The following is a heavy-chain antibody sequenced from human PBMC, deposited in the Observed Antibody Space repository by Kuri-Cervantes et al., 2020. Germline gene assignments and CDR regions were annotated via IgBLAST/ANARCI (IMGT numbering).Heavy chain of an antibody. CDR1: GGPVSSGSYY. CDR2: IYYSGST. CDR3: ARVLGNWFDP. Sequence: ESLKISCTVSGGPVSSGSYYWSWIRQPPGKGLEWIGYIYYSGSTNYNPSLKSRVTISVDASKNQFSLKLSSVTAADTAVYYCARVLGNWFDPWGQGTLVTVSS. J-gene: IGHJ5*02. V-gene: IGHV4-61*01. D-gene: IGHD3-16*01.